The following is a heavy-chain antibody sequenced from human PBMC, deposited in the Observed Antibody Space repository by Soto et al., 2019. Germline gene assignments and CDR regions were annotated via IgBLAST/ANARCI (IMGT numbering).Heavy chain of an antibody. Sequence: ASVKVSCKASGYSLTSYGISWVRQAPGQGPEWMGWISGHNGNTNHPQSLQRRVTMTTDTSRNAAYMELRSLRSDDTAVYYCARHRFNYYDDTVYYYFDYWGQGTLVTVSS. CDR2: ISGHNGNT. J-gene: IGHJ4*02. CDR1: GYSLTSYG. V-gene: IGHV1-18*04. D-gene: IGHD3-22*01. CDR3: ARHRFNYYDDTVYYYFDY.